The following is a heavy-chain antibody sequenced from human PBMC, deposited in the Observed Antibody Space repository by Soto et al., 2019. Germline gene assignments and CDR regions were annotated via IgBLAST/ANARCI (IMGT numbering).Heavy chain of an antibody. Sequence: QLQLQESGPGLVKPSETLSLTCTVSGGSISSSSYYWGGIRQPPGQGLEWIGSIYYSGSTYYNPSLKSRVTISVDTSKNQFSLKLSSVTAADTAVYYCARLVYDSSGYRPGWGQGTLVTVSS. V-gene: IGHV4-39*01. CDR2: IYYSGST. CDR1: GGSISSSSYY. CDR3: ARLVYDSSGYRPG. D-gene: IGHD3-22*01. J-gene: IGHJ4*02.